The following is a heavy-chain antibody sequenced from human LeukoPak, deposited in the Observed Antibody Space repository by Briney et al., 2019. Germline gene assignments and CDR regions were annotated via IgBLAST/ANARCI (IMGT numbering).Heavy chain of an antibody. CDR2: IYYSGST. Sequence: SETLSLTCTVSGGSISSYYWGWIRQPPGKGLEWIGSIYYSGSTYYNPSLKSRVTISVDTSKNQFSLKLSSVTAADTAVYYCASPQGPSFRAAARLDAFDIWGQGTMVTVSS. J-gene: IGHJ3*02. CDR1: GGSISSYY. D-gene: IGHD6-13*01. V-gene: IGHV4-39*01. CDR3: ASPQGPSFRAAARLDAFDI.